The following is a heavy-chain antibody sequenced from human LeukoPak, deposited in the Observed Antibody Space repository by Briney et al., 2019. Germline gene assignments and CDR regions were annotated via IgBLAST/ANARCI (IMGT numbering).Heavy chain of an antibody. CDR3: ARDDYAWGNY. CDR1: GFTFSSYS. D-gene: IGHD3-16*01. Sequence: GGSLRLSCAASGFTFSSYSMNWVRQAPGKGLEWVSYISSSGSTIYYADSVKGRFTISRDNAKNSLYLQMNSLRAEDTAVYYCARDDYAWGNYWGQGTLVTVSS. CDR2: ISSSGSTI. V-gene: IGHV3-48*04. J-gene: IGHJ4*02.